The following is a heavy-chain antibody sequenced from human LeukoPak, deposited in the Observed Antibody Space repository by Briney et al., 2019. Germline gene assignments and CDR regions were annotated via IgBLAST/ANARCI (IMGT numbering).Heavy chain of an antibody. D-gene: IGHD2-15*01. CDR1: GFTFSSYW. Sequence: GGSLRLSCAASGFTFSSYWMSWVRQAPGKGLEWVANIKQDGSEKYYVDSVKGRFTISRDNAKNSLYLQMNSLRAEDTGVYYCARDPGYCSGGSCYFDYWGQGTLVTISS. J-gene: IGHJ4*02. V-gene: IGHV3-7*01. CDR3: ARDPGYCSGGSCYFDY. CDR2: IKQDGSEK.